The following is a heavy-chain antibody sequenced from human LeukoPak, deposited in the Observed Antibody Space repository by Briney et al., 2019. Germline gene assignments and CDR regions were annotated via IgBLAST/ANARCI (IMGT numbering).Heavy chain of an antibody. CDR2: ILYDGSNK. D-gene: IGHD3-10*01. J-gene: IGHJ4*02. V-gene: IGHV3-30*18. Sequence: PGGSLRLSCAASGFTFSSYGMHWVRQAPGKGLEWVAVILYDGSNKYYADSVKGRFTISRDNSKNTLYLQMNSLRAEDTAVYYCAKVRPIYCGSGSLDYWGQGTLVTVSS. CDR3: AKVRPIYCGSGSLDY. CDR1: GFTFSSYG.